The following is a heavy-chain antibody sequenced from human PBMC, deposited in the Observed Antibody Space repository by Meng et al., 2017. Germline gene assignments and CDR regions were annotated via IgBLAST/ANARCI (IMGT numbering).Heavy chain of an antibody. J-gene: IGHJ5*02. CDR2: INPSGGST. D-gene: IGHD3-22*01. V-gene: IGHV1-46*01. Sequence: ASVKVSCKASGYTFTSYYMHWVRQAPGQGLEWMGIINPSGGSTSYAQKFQGRVTMTRDTSTSTVYMELSSLRSKDTAVYYCARDLPYDSSSYLGINWFDPWGQGTLVTVSS. CDR1: GYTFTSYY. CDR3: ARDLPYDSSSYLGINWFDP.